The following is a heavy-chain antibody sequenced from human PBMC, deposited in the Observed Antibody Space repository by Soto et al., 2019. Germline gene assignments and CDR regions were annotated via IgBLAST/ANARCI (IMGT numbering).Heavy chain of an antibody. Sequence: SETLSLTCAVSGGSISSSNWWSWVRQPPGKGLEWIGEIYHSGSTNYKPSLKSRVTISVDKSKNQFSLKLSSVTAADTAVYYFARGATAITCYYGSGSSSPGGMDVWGQGTTVTVSS. CDR1: GGSISSSNW. CDR2: IYHSGST. CDR3: ARGATAITCYYGSGSSSPGGMDV. D-gene: IGHD3-10*01. V-gene: IGHV4-4*02. J-gene: IGHJ6*02.